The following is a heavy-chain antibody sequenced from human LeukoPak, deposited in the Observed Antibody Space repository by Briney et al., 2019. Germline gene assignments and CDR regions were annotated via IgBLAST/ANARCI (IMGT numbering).Heavy chain of an antibody. Sequence: ASVKVSCKASGYTFTSYALHWVRQAPGQGLEWMGWISAYNGNTNYAQKLQGRVTMTTDTSTSTAYMELRSLRSDDTAVYYCARDRVEATQDDYWGQGTLVTVSS. V-gene: IGHV1-18*01. CDR2: ISAYNGNT. D-gene: IGHD1-26*01. J-gene: IGHJ4*02. CDR1: GYTFTSYA. CDR3: ARDRVEATQDDY.